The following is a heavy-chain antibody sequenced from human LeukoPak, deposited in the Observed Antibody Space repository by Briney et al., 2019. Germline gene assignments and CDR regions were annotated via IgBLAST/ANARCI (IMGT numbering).Heavy chain of an antibody. Sequence: GGSLRLSCSASGFTCSSYEMNWVRQAPGKGLEWGSYISSSGSTIYYADSGKGRFTISRDNAKNSLYLQMNSLRAEDTAVYYCARGIAAAGVDYWGQGTLVTVSS. CDR1: GFTCSSYE. J-gene: IGHJ4*02. V-gene: IGHV3-48*03. CDR2: ISSSGSTI. D-gene: IGHD6-13*01. CDR3: ARGIAAAGVDY.